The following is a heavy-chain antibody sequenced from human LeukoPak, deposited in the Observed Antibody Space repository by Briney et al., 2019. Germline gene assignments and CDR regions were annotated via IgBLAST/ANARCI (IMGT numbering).Heavy chain of an antibody. CDR2: IYYSGST. D-gene: IGHD3-22*01. Sequence: PSETLSLTCTVSGGSISSYYGSWIRQPPGKGLEWIGYIYYSGSTNYNPSLKSRVTISVDTSKNQFSLKLSSVTAADTAVYYCARDPNDGSGYFYYFDYWGQGTLVTVSS. CDR1: GGSISSYY. V-gene: IGHV4-59*13. J-gene: IGHJ4*02. CDR3: ARDPNDGSGYFYYFDY.